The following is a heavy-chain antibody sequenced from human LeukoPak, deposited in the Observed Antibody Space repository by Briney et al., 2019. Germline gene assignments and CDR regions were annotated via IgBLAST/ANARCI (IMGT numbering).Heavy chain of an antibody. Sequence: PSETLSLTCTVSGGSISSSSYYWGWIRQPPGKGLEWIGSIYYSGSIYYNPSLKSRVTISVDTSKHQFSLKLSSVTAADTAVYYCARDRGNTMVRGVMDYWGQGTLVTVSS. CDR3: ARDRGNTMVRGVMDY. CDR2: IYYSGSI. CDR1: GGSISSSSYY. D-gene: IGHD3-10*01. J-gene: IGHJ4*02. V-gene: IGHV4-39*02.